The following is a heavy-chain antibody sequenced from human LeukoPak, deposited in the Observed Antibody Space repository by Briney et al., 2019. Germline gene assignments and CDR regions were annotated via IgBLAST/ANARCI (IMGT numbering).Heavy chain of an antibody. D-gene: IGHD3-10*01. J-gene: IGHJ4*02. CDR2: IGRDASTK. V-gene: IGHV3-30*02. CDR3: AKTYYYDSGNY. Sequence: PGGSLRLSCAASGFTFSISGMHWVRQAPGEGLEWVAFIGRDASTKYYADSVKGRFTISGDSSYNTAYLQMNSLGAEDTAVYYCAKTYYYDSGNYWGQGTLVTVSS. CDR1: GFTFSISG.